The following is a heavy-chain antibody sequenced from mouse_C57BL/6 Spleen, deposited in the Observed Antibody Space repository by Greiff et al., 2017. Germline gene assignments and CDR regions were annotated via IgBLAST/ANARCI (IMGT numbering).Heavy chain of an antibody. V-gene: IGHV5-9-1*02. CDR3: TRDGGGYWFAY. CDR2: ISSGGDYI. J-gene: IGHJ3*01. CDR1: GFTFSSYA. D-gene: IGHD1-1*02. Sequence: EVKVVESGEGLVKPGGSLKLSCAASGFTFSSYAMSWVRQTPEKRLEWVAYISSGGDYIYYADTVKGRFTISRDNARNTLYLQMSSLKSEDTAMYYCTRDGGGYWFAYWGQGTLVTVSA.